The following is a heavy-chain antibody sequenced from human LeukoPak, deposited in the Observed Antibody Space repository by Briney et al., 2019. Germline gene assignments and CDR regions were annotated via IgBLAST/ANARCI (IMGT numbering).Heavy chain of an antibody. V-gene: IGHV4-61*02. CDR3: AAYYYDSSGYYFLW. J-gene: IGHJ4*02. D-gene: IGHD3-22*01. Sequence: SETLSLTCTVSGGSISSGSYYWSWIRQPAGKGLEWIGRIYTSGSTNYNPSLKSRVTISVDTSKNQFSLKLSSVTAADTAVYYCAAYYYDSSGYYFLWWGQGTLVTVSS. CDR1: GGSISSGSYY. CDR2: IYTSGST.